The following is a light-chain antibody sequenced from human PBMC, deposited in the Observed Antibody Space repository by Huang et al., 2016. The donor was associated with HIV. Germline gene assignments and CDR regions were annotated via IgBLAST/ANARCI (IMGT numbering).Light chain of an antibody. CDR3: QQYDNWPPGLT. Sequence: EIVMTQSPATLSVSPGGGATLSCRASQNVRSNLAWYQQTPGQAPRPLIYDKSTRASGVPARFRGSGSGTEFTLTISGLQSEDFAVYYCQQYDNWPPGLTFGGGTKVEI. V-gene: IGKV3D-15*01. J-gene: IGKJ4*01. CDR2: DKS. CDR1: QNVRSN.